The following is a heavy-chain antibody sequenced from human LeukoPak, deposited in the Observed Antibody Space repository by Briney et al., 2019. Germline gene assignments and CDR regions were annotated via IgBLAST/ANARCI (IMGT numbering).Heavy chain of an antibody. CDR1: GFTFTSYG. Sequence: SVKVSCKASGFTFTSYGFCWVRQAPGQGLEWMGGIIPIFGTANYAQKFQGRVTITADESTSTAYMELSSLRSEDTAVYYCARDRWGSAGWGQGTLVTVSS. J-gene: IGHJ4*02. D-gene: IGHD3-16*01. V-gene: IGHV1-69*13. CDR3: ARDRWGSAG. CDR2: IIPIFGTA.